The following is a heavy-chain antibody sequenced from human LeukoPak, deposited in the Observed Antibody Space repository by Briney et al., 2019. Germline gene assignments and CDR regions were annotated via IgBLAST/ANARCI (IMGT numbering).Heavy chain of an antibody. Sequence: GGSLRLSCAASGFTFSGSAIRWVRQASGKGLEWVGRIRDKANSYATAYIASVEGRFTISRDDSKNTAYLQMSSLKTEDTAVYYCTRWDCTTTGCYPFDYWGQGALVTVSS. D-gene: IGHD2-2*01. CDR2: IRDKANSYAT. V-gene: IGHV3-73*01. CDR3: TRWDCTTTGCYPFDY. CDR1: GFTFSGSA. J-gene: IGHJ4*02.